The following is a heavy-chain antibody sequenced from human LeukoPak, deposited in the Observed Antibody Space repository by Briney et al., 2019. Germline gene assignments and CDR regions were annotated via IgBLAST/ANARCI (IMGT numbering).Heavy chain of an antibody. CDR2: ITSTTTYT. D-gene: IGHD5-24*01. V-gene: IGHV3-21*01. Sequence: GGSLRLSCSASGFIFNTFGMNWVRQAPGKGLEWVSSITSTTTYTYYADSVKGRFTISRDNAKNSLFLQMNSLRAEDTAVYYCARGRDGYNLVDAFDIWGQGIMVIVSS. CDR1: GFIFNTFG. J-gene: IGHJ3*02. CDR3: ARGRDGYNLVDAFDI.